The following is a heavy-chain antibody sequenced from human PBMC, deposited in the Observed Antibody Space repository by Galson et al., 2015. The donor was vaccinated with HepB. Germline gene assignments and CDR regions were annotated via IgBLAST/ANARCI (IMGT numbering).Heavy chain of an antibody. J-gene: IGHJ4*02. CDR1: GGSISNNNYY. D-gene: IGHD6-13*01. V-gene: IGHV4-39*01. CDR3: ARHRRSPHSSSWYYLDY. CDR2: IYYSGST. Sequence: SETLSLTCTVSGGSISNNNYYWGWIRQPPGTGLEWIGTIYYSGSTYYNPSLKSRVTISVDTSKNQFPLRLNSVTAADTAVFYCARHRRSPHSSSWYYLDYWGQGTLVTVSS.